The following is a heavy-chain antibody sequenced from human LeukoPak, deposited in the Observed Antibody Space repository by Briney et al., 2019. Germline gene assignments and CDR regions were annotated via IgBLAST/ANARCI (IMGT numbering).Heavy chain of an antibody. V-gene: IGHV1-69*04. CDR2: IIPILGIA. CDR1: GGTFSSYA. J-gene: IGHJ6*02. CDR3: ARDDYDILTGYYGWDYYYYGMDV. D-gene: IGHD3-9*01. Sequence: ASVKVSCKASGGTFSSYAISWVRQAPGQGLEWMGRIIPILGIANYAQKLQGRVTITADKSTSTAYMELSSLRSEDTAVYYCARDDYDILTGYYGWDYYYYGMDVWGQGTTVTVSS.